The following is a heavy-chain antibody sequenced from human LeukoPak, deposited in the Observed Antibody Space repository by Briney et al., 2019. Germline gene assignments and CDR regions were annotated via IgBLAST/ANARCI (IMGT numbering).Heavy chain of an antibody. CDR1: GFIFSGSW. CDR2: IKEDGSEK. CDR3: TTDTWYSAGH. V-gene: IGHV3-7*03. D-gene: IGHD2-15*01. J-gene: IGHJ4*02. Sequence: GGSLRLSCTASGFIFSGSWMAWIRQAPGKGLEWVAIIKEDGSEKYYVDSMKGRCTISRDNAKNSLFLQMNSLRAEDTAIYYCTTDTWYSAGHWGQGTLVTVSS.